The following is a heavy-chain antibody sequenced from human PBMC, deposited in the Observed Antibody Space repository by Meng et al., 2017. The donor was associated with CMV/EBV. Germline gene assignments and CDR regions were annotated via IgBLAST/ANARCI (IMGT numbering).Heavy chain of an antibody. CDR2: ISYDGSNK. Sequence: GESLKISCAASGFTFSSYAMHWVRQAPGKGLEWVAVISYDGSNKYYADSVKGRFTISRDNSKNTLYLQMNSLRAEDTAVYYCAEAYDYYYYYGMDVWGQGTTVTVSS. CDR1: GFTFSSYA. D-gene: IGHD2-21*01. J-gene: IGHJ6*02. CDR3: AEAYDYYYYYGMDV. V-gene: IGHV3-30*04.